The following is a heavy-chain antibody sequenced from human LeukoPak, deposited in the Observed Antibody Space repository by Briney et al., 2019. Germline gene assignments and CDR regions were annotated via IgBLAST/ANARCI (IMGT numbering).Heavy chain of an antibody. J-gene: IGHJ3*02. D-gene: IGHD2-8*01. V-gene: IGHV5-51*01. CDR2: IYPGDSDT. CDR1: GYSFTSYW. Sequence: GESLKISCQGSGYSFTSYWIGWVRQMPGKGLEWMGIIYPGDSDTRYSPSFQGQVTISADKSISTAYLQWSSLKASDTAMYYCATQTTYCTNGVCQPNAFDIWGQGTMVTVSS. CDR3: ATQTTYCTNGVCQPNAFDI.